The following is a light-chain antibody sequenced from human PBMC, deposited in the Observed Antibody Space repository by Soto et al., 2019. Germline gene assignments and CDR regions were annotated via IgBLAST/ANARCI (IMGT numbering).Light chain of an antibody. Sequence: EIVLTQSPGTLSLSPGEGATLSCRASQSVASSYLAWYQQKPGQAPRLIIYGASNRATGTPDRFSGGGSGTDFTLTISRLEHEDFAVYYCQQYGSSSFTFGQGTKLEIK. V-gene: IGKV3-20*01. CDR3: QQYGSSSFT. J-gene: IGKJ2*01. CDR1: QSVASSY. CDR2: GAS.